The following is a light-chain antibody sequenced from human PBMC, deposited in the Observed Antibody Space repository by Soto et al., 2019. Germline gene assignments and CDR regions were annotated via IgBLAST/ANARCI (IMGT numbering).Light chain of an antibody. V-gene: IGKV1-27*01. CDR1: QGISNF. CDR2: AAS. CDR3: QKYSSVPV. Sequence: DIQMTQSPTSLSASVGDRVTITCRASQGISNFVAWYQQKPGKPPKLLIYAASTLQSGVPSRFSGSGSGTDFTLTINGLQPEDVATYSCQKYSSVPVFGPGTKVEI. J-gene: IGKJ3*01.